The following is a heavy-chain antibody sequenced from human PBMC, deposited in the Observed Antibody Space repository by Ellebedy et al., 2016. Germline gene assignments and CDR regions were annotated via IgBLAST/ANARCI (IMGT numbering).Heavy chain of an antibody. CDR3: ARGGYAVLSYYYGMDV. D-gene: IGHD2-8*01. V-gene: IGHV4-34*01. CDR1: GGSFSGYY. J-gene: IGHJ6*02. Sequence: SETLSLXXAVYGGSFSGYYWTWIRQLPGKGLEWIEEINHSGSTNYNPSLKSRVTISVDTSKNQFSLKLSSVTAADTAVYYCARGGYAVLSYYYGMDVWGQGTTVTVSS. CDR2: INHSGST.